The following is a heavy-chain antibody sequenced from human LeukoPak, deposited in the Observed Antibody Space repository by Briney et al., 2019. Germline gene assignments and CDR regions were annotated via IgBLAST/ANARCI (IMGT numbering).Heavy chain of an antibody. V-gene: IGHV3-48*01. J-gene: IGHJ4*02. D-gene: IGHD4-23*01. CDR3: ARAGTTVVMAALADY. Sequence: PGGSLRLSCAASGFTFSSYSMNWVRQAPGKGLEWVSYISSSSSTIYYADSVKGRFTISRDNAKNSLYLQMNSLRAEDTAVYYCARAGTTVVMAALADYWGQGTLVTVSS. CDR2: ISSSSSTI. CDR1: GFTFSSYS.